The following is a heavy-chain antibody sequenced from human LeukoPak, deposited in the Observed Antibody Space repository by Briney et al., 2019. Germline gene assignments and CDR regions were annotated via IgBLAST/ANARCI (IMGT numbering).Heavy chain of an antibody. CDR1: GFTFSSYA. Sequence: GGSLRLSCAASGFTFSSYAMSWVRQAPGKGLEWVSVIYSASSTYYADSVKGRFSISRDNSRNTLYLQMNSLTVEDTAVYYCARDLSPWETRNPDAFDIWGQGTMVTVSS. V-gene: IGHV3-53*01. CDR3: ARDLSPWETRNPDAFDI. J-gene: IGHJ3*02. D-gene: IGHD1-14*01. CDR2: IYSASST.